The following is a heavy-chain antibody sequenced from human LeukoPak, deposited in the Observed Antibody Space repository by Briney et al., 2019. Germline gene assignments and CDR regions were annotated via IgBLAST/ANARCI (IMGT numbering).Heavy chain of an antibody. V-gene: IGHV1-69*13. CDR3: ARVTTMEWYWFDP. D-gene: IGHD2-8*01. J-gene: IGHJ5*02. Sequence: GASVKVSCKASGGTFSSYAISWVRQAPGQGLEWMGGIIPIFGTANYAQKFQGRVTITADESTSTAYMELRSLRSEDTALYYCARVTTMEWYWFDPWGQGTLVTVSS. CDR2: IIPIFGTA. CDR1: GGTFSSYA.